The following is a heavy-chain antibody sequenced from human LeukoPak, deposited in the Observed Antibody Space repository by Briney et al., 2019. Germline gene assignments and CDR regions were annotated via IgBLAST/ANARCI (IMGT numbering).Heavy chain of an antibody. D-gene: IGHD6-19*01. J-gene: IGHJ1*01. V-gene: IGHV3-49*04. Sequence: GGSLRLSCTASGFTFGDYAMSWVRQAPGKGLEWVGFIRSKAYGGTTEYAASVKGRFTISRDDSKSIAYLQMNSLKTEDTAVYYCTPIEDSSGWAPWGQGTLVTVSS. CDR2: IRSKAYGGTT. CDR3: TPIEDSSGWAP. CDR1: GFTFGDYA.